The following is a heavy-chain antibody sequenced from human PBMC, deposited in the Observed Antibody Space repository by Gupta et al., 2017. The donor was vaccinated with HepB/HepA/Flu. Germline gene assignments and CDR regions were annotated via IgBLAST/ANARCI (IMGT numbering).Heavy chain of an antibody. CDR3: ARGGDVVVVTPRIRSDYFDY. D-gene: IGHD2-2*01. CDR2: IWSDGTNN. CDR1: GFSFNRYV. V-gene: IGHV3-33*01. Sequence: QVHLVESGGGVVQPGRSLRLSCAASGFSFNRYVMHWVRQAPGKGLEWVAVIWSDGTNNYSADYVRVRCTISRDNSKNTLFLQRNRLCVEDNDVYYWARGGDVVVVTPRIRSDYFDYWGQGTLVTVPS. J-gene: IGHJ4*02.